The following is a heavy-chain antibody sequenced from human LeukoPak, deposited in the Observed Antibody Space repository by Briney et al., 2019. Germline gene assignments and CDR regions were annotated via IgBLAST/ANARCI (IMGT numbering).Heavy chain of an antibody. J-gene: IGHJ1*01. CDR1: GFTFSSYT. Sequence: GGSLRLSCAASGFTFSSYTMHWVRQAQGKGLEWVAVISYEGSNEYYADSVRGRFTISRDNSKNTVSLQMNSLRGEDTAVYYCAKDDAWGRYKDWGQGTLVTVSS. CDR2: ISYEGSNE. V-gene: IGHV3-30*04. CDR3: AKDDAWGRYKD. D-gene: IGHD3-16*01.